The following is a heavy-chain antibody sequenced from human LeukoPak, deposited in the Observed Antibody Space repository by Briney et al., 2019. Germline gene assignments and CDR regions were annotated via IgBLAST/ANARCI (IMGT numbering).Heavy chain of an antibody. CDR1: GGTFSSYA. CDR3: ARDRMNYYDSSGYPALAYYFDY. D-gene: IGHD3-22*01. CDR2: IIPIFGTA. V-gene: IGHV1-69*05. Sequence: ASVKVSCKASGGTFSSYAISWVRQAPGQGLEWMGGIIPIFGTANYAQKFQGRVTITTDESTSTAYMELSSLRSEDTAVYYCARDRMNYYDSSGYPALAYYFDYWGQGTLVTVSS. J-gene: IGHJ4*02.